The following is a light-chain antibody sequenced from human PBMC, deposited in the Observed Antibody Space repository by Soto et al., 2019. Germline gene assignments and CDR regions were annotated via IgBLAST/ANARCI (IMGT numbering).Light chain of an antibody. Sequence: QPVLTQSPSASASLGASVKLTCTLSSGHSRYAIAWHQQQPEKGPRYLMKLNSDGSHSKGDGIPDRFSGSSSGAERYLTISGLQSEDEADYYCQTWGTGMRVFGGGTKVTVL. CDR2: LNSDGSH. J-gene: IGLJ2*01. CDR1: SGHSRYA. CDR3: QTWGTGMRV. V-gene: IGLV4-69*01.